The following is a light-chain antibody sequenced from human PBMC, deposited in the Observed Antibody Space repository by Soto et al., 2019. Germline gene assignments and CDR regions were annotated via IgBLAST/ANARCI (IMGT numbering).Light chain of an antibody. J-gene: IGKJ2*01. CDR2: KAS. V-gene: IGKV1-5*03. Sequence: DIQMTQSPSTLSASVGDRVTITCRASQSISSWLAWYQQKPGKPPKLLIYKASNLEGGVPSRFSGSGSGTEFALTISSLQPDDFATYYCQQYGTYSTFGQGTKLEIK. CDR1: QSISSW. CDR3: QQYGTYST.